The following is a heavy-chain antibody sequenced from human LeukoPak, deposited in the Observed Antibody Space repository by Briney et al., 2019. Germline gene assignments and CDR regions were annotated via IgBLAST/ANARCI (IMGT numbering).Heavy chain of an antibody. V-gene: IGHV1-18*01. CDR1: GYTFTSYG. J-gene: IGHJ4*02. CDR3: ARDRRWELLSYFDY. D-gene: IGHD1-26*01. CDR2: ISAYNGNT. Sequence: ASVKVSCKASGYTFTSYGISWVRQAPGQGLEWMGWISAYNGNTNYAQKLQGRVTMTTDTSTSTAYMELRSLRSDDTAVYYCARDRRWELLSYFDYWGQGTLVTVSS.